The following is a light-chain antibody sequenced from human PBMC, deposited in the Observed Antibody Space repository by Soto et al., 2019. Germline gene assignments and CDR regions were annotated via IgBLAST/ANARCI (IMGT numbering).Light chain of an antibody. Sequence: QSALTQPPSASGSPGQSVAISCTGNSSDVGGYNYVSWYQQHPGKAPKLMIYEVNKRPSGFPDRFSGSKSGNTASLTVSGLQAEDEADYYCSSYAGSSNVFGTGTKLTVL. V-gene: IGLV2-8*01. CDR2: EVN. J-gene: IGLJ1*01. CDR3: SSYAGSSNV. CDR1: SSDVGGYNY.